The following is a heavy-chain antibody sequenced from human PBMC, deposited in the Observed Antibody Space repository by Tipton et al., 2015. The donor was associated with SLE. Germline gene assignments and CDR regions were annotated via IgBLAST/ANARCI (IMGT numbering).Heavy chain of an antibody. CDR3: ARAGILTGYYPYFDY. CDR2: VYENDFT. Sequence: TLSLTCTVSGASISTYYWSWVRQPPGKGLEWIGYVYENDFTNYNPSLKSRVTISLDPSKSQFSLRLSSVTAADTAVYYCARAGILTGYYPYFDYWGQGNLVTVSS. D-gene: IGHD3-9*01. V-gene: IGHV4-59*01. J-gene: IGHJ4*02. CDR1: GASISTYY.